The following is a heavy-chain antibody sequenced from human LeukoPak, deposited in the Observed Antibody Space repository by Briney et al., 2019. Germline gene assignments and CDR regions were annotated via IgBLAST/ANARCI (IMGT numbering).Heavy chain of an antibody. Sequence: GASVKVSCKAYNYTFSSYGISWVRQAPGQGLEWMGWISAYNGNTNYAQKLQGRVTMTTDTSTSTAYMELRSLRSDDTAVYYCARAYYYDSSGYYYFDYWGQGTLVTVSS. V-gene: IGHV1-18*01. CDR2: ISAYNGNT. J-gene: IGHJ4*02. CDR1: NYTFSSYG. D-gene: IGHD3-22*01. CDR3: ARAYYYDSSGYYYFDY.